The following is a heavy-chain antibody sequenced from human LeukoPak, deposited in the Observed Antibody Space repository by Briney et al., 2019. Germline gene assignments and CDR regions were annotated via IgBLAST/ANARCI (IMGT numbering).Heavy chain of an antibody. Sequence: ASVRVSCKASGCTFTGYYMHWVRQAPGQGLEWMGWINPNSGGTNYAQKFQGRVTMTRDTSISTAYMELSRLRSDDTAVYYCARDGESGSYGDYWGQGTLVTVSS. V-gene: IGHV1-2*02. D-gene: IGHD1-26*01. CDR1: GCTFTGYY. J-gene: IGHJ4*02. CDR3: ARDGESGSYGDY. CDR2: INPNSGGT.